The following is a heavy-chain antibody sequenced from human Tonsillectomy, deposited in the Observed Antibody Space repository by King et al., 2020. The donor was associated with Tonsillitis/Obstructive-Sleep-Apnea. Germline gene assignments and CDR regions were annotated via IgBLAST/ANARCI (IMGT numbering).Heavy chain of an antibody. CDR2: LSGRVGST. CDR1: GFTFSSFA. CDR3: AKGLRGCSSTSCYQTAFDI. J-gene: IGHJ3*02. D-gene: IGHD2-2*01. V-gene: IGHV3-23*04. Sequence: VQLVESGGGLVQPGGSLRLSCSASGFTFSSFAMSWVRQAPGKGLEGFSALSGRVGSTYYADSVKGRFTISRDNSKNTRSLQMNSLRAEDTAVYYCAKGLRGCSSTSCYQTAFDIWGQGTMVTVSS.